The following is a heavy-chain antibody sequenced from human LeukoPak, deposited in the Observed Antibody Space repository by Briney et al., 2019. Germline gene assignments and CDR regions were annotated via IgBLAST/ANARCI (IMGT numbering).Heavy chain of an antibody. CDR2: ISSGDGPT. D-gene: IGHD1-20*01. V-gene: IGHV3-11*01. CDR3: ATWTGITPY. CDR1: GFTFSDYY. Sequence: PGGSLRLSCAAPGFTFSDYYMTWIRQAPGKGLEWISYISSGDGPTYYADSVKGRFTISRDNAKNSLFLQMNSLGVEDTAVYYCATWTGITPYWGQGTLVTVSS. J-gene: IGHJ4*02.